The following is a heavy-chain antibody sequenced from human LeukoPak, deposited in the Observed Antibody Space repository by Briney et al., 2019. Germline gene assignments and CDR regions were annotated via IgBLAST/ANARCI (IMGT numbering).Heavy chain of an antibody. CDR1: GGSISGYY. V-gene: IGHV4-4*07. J-gene: IGHJ4*02. CDR3: ARVRDDYSWSFDY. Sequence: PSGTLSLTCTVSGGSISGYYWSWIRQPAGKGLEWIGRIYTSGSTNYNPSLKSRVTMSVDTSKNQFSLKLNSVTAADTAVYYCARVRDDYSWSFDYWGQGTLVTVSS. CDR2: IYTSGST. D-gene: IGHD5-24*01.